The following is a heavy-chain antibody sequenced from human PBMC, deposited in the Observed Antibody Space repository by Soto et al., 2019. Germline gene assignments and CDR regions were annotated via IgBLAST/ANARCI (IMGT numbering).Heavy chain of an antibody. D-gene: IGHD2-8*01. J-gene: IGHJ6*02. CDR1: GYTFTRYG. V-gene: IGHV1-18*01. CDR3: AKNGQPPYYYYGLDV. Sequence: EASVKVSCKASGYTFTRYGISWVRQAPGQGLEWMGWISGYNGDTNYAQKFQDRVSMTIDTSTGTAYMELRSLTSDDTAIYYCAKNGQPPYYYYGLDVWGQGPKVTV. CDR2: ISGYNGDT.